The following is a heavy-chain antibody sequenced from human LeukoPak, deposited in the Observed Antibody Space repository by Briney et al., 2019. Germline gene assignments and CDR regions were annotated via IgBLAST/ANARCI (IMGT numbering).Heavy chain of an antibody. CDR1: GGSISSSSYY. V-gene: IGHV4-39*07. J-gene: IGHJ6*03. Sequence: PSETLSLTCTVSGGSISSSSYYWGWIRQPPGKGLEWIGSIYYSGSTYYNPSLKSRVTISVDTSKNQFSLKLSSVTAADTAVYYCARVANGGYVYYYYYYMDVWGKGTTVIISS. CDR3: ARVANGGYVYYYYYYMDV. CDR2: IYYSGST. D-gene: IGHD5-12*01.